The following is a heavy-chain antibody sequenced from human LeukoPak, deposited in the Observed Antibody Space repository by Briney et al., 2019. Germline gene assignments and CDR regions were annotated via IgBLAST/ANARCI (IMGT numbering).Heavy chain of an antibody. CDR2: IYHSGST. J-gene: IGHJ4*02. D-gene: IGHD4-11*01. CDR3: ARIPVTTHTFDY. Sequence: PSETLSLTCAVSGYSISSGYYWGWIRQPPGKGLEWIGSIYHSGSTYYNPSLKSRVTISVDTSKNQFSLKLSSVTAADTAVYYCARIPVTTHTFDYWGQGTLVTVSS. V-gene: IGHV4-38-2*01. CDR1: GYSISSGYY.